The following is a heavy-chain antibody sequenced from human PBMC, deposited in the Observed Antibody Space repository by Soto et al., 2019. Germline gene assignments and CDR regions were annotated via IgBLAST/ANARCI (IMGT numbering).Heavy chain of an antibody. Sequence: QVQLVQSGAEEKRPGASVKISCKASGHTFSSYPIHWVRQAPGHRLEWMGWINSGNGYTKYSQKFQARVSITRDTSASTAYMQLSSLRSEDTAVYYCARDRGGYCSGGSCSEAWFDPWGQGTLVTVSS. CDR1: GHTFSSYP. V-gene: IGHV1-3*05. J-gene: IGHJ5*02. CDR2: INSGNGYT. D-gene: IGHD2-15*01. CDR3: ARDRGGYCSGGSCSEAWFDP.